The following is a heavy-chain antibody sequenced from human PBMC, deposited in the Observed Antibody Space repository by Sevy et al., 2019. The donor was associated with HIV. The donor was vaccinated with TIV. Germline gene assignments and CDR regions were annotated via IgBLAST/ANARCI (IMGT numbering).Heavy chain of an antibody. CDR2: ISSDSNYI. J-gene: IGHJ6*02. CDR3: AGPDATGGMDV. V-gene: IGHV3-21*01. CDR1: GFMFSSYS. Sequence: GGSLRLSCAASGFMFSSYSMNWVRQAPGKGLEWVSSISSDSNYIYYADSVKGRFTISRYNAKNSLYLQMNSLRAEDTAVYYCAGPDATGGMDVWGQGSTVTVSS.